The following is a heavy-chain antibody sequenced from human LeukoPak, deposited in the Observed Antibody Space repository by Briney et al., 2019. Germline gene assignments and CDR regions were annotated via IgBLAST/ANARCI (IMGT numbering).Heavy chain of an antibody. V-gene: IGHV3-43*02. CDR2: ISGDGVST. J-gene: IGHJ4*02. CDR1: GLPIADFA. Sequence: GGSLRLSCVASGLPIADFAMHWVRQAPGKGLEWVSLISGDGVSTFYADSVKGRFSISRDNSKNSLYLEMNSLRTEDAAMYYSAKESGKFDYWGQGTLVAVSS. CDR3: AKESGKFDY.